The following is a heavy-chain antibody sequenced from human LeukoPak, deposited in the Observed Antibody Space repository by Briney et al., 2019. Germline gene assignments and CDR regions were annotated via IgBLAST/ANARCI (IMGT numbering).Heavy chain of an antibody. CDR1: GGSISSGGYS. CDR2: IYHSGST. CDR3: ARLVGATKAYFDY. J-gene: IGHJ4*02. D-gene: IGHD1-26*01. Sequence: PSETLSLTCAVSGGSISSGGYSWSWIRQPPGKGLEWIGYIYHSGSTNYNPSLKSRVTISVDTSKNQFSLKLSSVTAADTAVYYCARLVGATKAYFDYWGQGTLVTVSS. V-gene: IGHV4-30-2*01.